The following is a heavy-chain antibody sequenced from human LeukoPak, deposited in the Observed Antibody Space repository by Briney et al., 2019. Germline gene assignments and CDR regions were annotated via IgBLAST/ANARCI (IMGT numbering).Heavy chain of an antibody. CDR2: INTNTGNP. V-gene: IGHV7-4-1*02. Sequence: GASVKVSCKASGYIFTSYAMNWVRQAPGQGLEWMGWINTNTGNPTYAQGFTGRFVFPLDTSVSTAYLQISSLKAEDTAVYYCARGAITMVRDDWFDPWGQGTLVTVSS. D-gene: IGHD3-10*01. CDR1: GYIFTSYA. J-gene: IGHJ5*02. CDR3: ARGAITMVRDDWFDP.